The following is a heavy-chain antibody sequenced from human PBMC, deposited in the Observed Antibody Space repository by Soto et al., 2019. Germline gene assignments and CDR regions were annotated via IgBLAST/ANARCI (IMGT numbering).Heavy chain of an antibody. D-gene: IGHD1-20*01. CDR1: GFTSSSYW. J-gene: IGHJ4*02. CDR3: ARRGPVTGFAY. Sequence: EVQLVESGGGLVQPGVSLRLSCAASGFTSSSYWTHWVRQAPGKGLVWVSRINTDASSTTYADSVKGRFTISRDNAKNTLYLQMNSLSAHDTAVYYCARRGPVTGFAYSGQGTLVTVSS. CDR2: INTDASST. V-gene: IGHV3-74*01.